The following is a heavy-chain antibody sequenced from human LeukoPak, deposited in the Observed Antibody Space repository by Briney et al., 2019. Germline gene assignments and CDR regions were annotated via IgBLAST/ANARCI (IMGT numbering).Heavy chain of an antibody. J-gene: IGHJ4*02. V-gene: IGHV4-39*07. CDR2: IHYSGST. CDR1: GGSISSSSYY. CDR3: AREIAVAGLDHFDY. D-gene: IGHD6-19*01. Sequence: PSETLSLTCTVSGGSISSSSYYWGWIRQPPGKGLEWIGNIHYSGSTYYNPSLKSRVTISVDTSKNQFSLKLSSVTAADTAVYYCAREIAVAGLDHFDYWGQGTLVTVSS.